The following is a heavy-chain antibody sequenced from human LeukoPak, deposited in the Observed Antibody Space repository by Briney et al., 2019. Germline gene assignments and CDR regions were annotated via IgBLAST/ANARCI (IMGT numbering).Heavy chain of an antibody. Sequence: SETLSLTCAVYGGSFSGYYWSWIRQPPGKGLEWIGEINHSGSTNYNPSLKSRVTISVDTSKNQFSPKLSSVTAADTAVYYCAREGSSSPFDYWGQGTLVTVSS. D-gene: IGHD6-6*01. CDR2: INHSGST. CDR1: GGSFSGYY. V-gene: IGHV4-34*01. CDR3: AREGSSSPFDY. J-gene: IGHJ4*02.